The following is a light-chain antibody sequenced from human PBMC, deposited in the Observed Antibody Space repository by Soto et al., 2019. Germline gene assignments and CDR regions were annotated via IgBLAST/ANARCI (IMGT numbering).Light chain of an antibody. V-gene: IGKV1-8*01. CDR3: QQYYSYSMYT. J-gene: IGKJ2*01. Sequence: AIRMTQSPSSLSASTGDRVTITCRASQGISSYLAWYQQKPGKAPKLLIYAASTLQSGVPSRFSGSGSGTDSTLTISCLQSEDFATYYCQQYYSYSMYTFGQGTKLEIK. CDR2: AAS. CDR1: QGISSY.